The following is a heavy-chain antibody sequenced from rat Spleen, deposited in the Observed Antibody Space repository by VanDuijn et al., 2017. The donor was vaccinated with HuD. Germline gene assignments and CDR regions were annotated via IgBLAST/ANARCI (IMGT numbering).Heavy chain of an antibody. CDR3: ARSGYYGGYNWFDY. CDR1: GFSLTSYH. D-gene: IGHD1-11*01. V-gene: IGHV2-43*01. CDR2: IWSGGST. J-gene: IGHJ3*01. Sequence: QVQLKESGPGLVQPSQTLSLTCTVSGFSLTSYHVSWVRQPPGKGLEWMGVIWSGGSTNYNEDLESRLTIRRDTSKSQVFLKLSSLQTEDTAIYFCARSGYYGGYNWFDYWGQGTLVTVSS.